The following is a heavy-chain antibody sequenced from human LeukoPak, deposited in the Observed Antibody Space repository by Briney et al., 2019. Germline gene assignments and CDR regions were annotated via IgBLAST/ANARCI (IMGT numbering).Heavy chain of an antibody. J-gene: IGHJ5*02. CDR1: GGSFTDYY. CDR2: IYYRGNT. Sequence: SETLSLTCTVSGGSFTDYYWGWIRQPPGKGLEWIGSIYYRGNTFYNPSLRNRVSISIDTSKGRFSLNLNSVTAADTAVYFCTRDREHGTQDPWGQGTLVTVSS. V-gene: IGHV4-39*07. D-gene: IGHD1-26*01. CDR3: TRDREHGTQDP.